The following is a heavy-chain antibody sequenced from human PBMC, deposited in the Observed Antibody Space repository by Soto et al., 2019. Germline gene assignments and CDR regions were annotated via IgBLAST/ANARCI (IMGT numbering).Heavy chain of an antibody. V-gene: IGHV3-30-3*01. Sequence: GGSLRLSCAASGFTFSSYAMHWVRQAPGKGLEWVAVISYDGSNKYYADSVKGRFTISRDNSKNTLYLQMNSLRAEDTAVYYCAREPWVVYDSSLTLKNAYYYYYGMDVWRQGTTVTVCS. CDR1: GFTFSSYA. CDR3: AREPWVVYDSSLTLKNAYYYYYGMDV. D-gene: IGHD3-22*01. J-gene: IGHJ6*02. CDR2: ISYDGSNK.